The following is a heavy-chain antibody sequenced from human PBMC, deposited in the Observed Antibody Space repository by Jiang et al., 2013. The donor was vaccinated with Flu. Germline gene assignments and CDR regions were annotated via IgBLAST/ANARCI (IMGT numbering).Heavy chain of an antibody. CDR2: IYPGDSDT. J-gene: IGHJ6*03. Sequence: GAEVKKPGESLKISCKGSGYSFTSYWIGWVRQMPGKGLEWMGIIYPGDSDTRYSPSFQGQVTISADKSISTAYLQWSSLKASDTAMYYCARQYVQGNLYYYYYMDVWGKGTTVTVSS. D-gene: IGHD3-16*01. V-gene: IGHV5-51*01. CDR3: ARQYVQGNLYYYYYMDV. CDR1: GYSFTSYW.